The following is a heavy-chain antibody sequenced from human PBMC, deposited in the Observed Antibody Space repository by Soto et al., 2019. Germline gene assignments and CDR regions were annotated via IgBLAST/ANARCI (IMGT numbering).Heavy chain of an antibody. CDR2: TYFRSKWYN. D-gene: IGHD5-12*01. Sequence: SQTLSLTCAISGDSVSSNTASWNWIRQSPSRGLEWLGRTYFRSKWYNVYAVSVKSRIIINPDTSNNQFSPQLNSVTPEDTAVYFCAKGDNLGPKTGYAFDPWGQGIMVTVSS. CDR3: AKGDNLGPKTGYAFDP. V-gene: IGHV6-1*01. CDR1: GDSVSSNTAS. J-gene: IGHJ5*02.